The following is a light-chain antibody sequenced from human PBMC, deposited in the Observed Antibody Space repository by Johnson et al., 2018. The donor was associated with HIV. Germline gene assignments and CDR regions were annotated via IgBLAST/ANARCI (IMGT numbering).Light chain of an antibody. CDR3: ATWDRSLTIGGD. Sequence: QSVLSQPPSVSAAPGQKVTISCFGSDSNIGNNYVSWYQQLPGTAPKVLIYDNNKRPSGIPDRFSGSKSGTSATLGITGLQTGDEADYYCATWDRSLTIGGDFGRGTKVTV. V-gene: IGLV1-51*01. CDR1: DSNIGNNY. J-gene: IGLJ1*01. CDR2: DNN.